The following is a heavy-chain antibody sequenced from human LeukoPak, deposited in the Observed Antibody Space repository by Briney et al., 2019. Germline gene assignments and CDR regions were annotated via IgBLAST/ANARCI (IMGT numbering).Heavy chain of an antibody. CDR2: IDPSDSYT. D-gene: IGHD3-22*01. J-gene: IGHJ4*02. CDR1: GYSFTSYW. V-gene: IGHV5-10-1*01. CDR3: ARLIDSSGYYPFFDY. Sequence: GESLKISCKGSGYSFTSYWISWVRQMPGKGLEWMGRIDPSDSYTNYSPSFQGHVTISADKSISTAYLQWSSLKASDTAMYYCARLIDSSGYYPFFDYWGQGTLVTDSS.